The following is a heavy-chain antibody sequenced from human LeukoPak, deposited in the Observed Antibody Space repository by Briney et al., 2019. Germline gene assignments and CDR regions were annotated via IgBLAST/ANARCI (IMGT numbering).Heavy chain of an antibody. Sequence: GGSLRLSCAASGFSFSNYWMGWVRQAPGKRPEWVANIKEDGNKENYVEAAKGRFTISRDNAKSFLYLEMNSLRAEDTAVYYCARDGLGYCSSTSCGLLTFWGQGTLVTVSS. J-gene: IGHJ4*02. CDR1: GFSFSNYW. CDR3: ARDGLGYCSSTSCGLLTF. CDR2: IKEDGNKE. V-gene: IGHV3-7*01. D-gene: IGHD2-2*01.